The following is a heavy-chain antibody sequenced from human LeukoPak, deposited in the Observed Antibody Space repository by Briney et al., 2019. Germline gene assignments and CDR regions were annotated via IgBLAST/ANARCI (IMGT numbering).Heavy chain of an antibody. CDR1: GGSISSSNW. D-gene: IGHD6-13*01. CDR3: TRPIAAAGRGGFDP. J-gene: IGHJ5*02. CDR2: IYHSGST. Sequence: SETLSLTCAVSGGSISSSNWWSWVRQPPGKGLEWIGEIYHSGSTNYNPSLKSRVTISVDKSKNQFSLKLSSVTAADTAVYYCTRPIAAAGRGGFDPWGQGTLVTVSS. V-gene: IGHV4-4*02.